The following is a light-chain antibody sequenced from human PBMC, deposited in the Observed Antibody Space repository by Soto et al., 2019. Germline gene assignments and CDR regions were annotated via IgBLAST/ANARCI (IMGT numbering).Light chain of an antibody. CDR2: EVS. CDR1: SSDVGAYNF. Sequence: QSALTQPASVSGSPGQSITISCTGTSSDVGAYNFVSWYQQFPGKAPKLMIYEVSNRPSGVPGRFSGSKSGTSASLAISGLQSEDEADYYCAAWDGSLNGVLFGGGTKLTVL. V-gene: IGLV2-14*01. CDR3: AAWDGSLNGVL. J-gene: IGLJ2*01.